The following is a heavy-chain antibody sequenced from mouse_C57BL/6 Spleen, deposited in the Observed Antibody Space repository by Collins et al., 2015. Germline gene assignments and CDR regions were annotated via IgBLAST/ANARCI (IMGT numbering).Heavy chain of an antibody. CDR1: GYTFTDYE. CDR3: TVEDGNSFAY. V-gene: IGHV1-15*01. CDR2: IDPETGGT. J-gene: IGHJ3*01. D-gene: IGHD2-1*01. Sequence: QVQLQQSGAELVRPGASVTLSCKASGYTFTDYEMHWVKQTPVHGLEWIGAIDPETGGTAYNQKFKGKAILTADKSSSTAYMELRSLTSEDSAVYYCTVEDGNSFAYWGQGTLVTVSA.